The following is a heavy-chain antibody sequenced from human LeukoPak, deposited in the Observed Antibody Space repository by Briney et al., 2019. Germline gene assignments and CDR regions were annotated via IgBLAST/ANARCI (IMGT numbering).Heavy chain of an antibody. D-gene: IGHD3/OR15-3a*01. J-gene: IGHJ4*02. CDR2: ISGSGGST. Sequence: GGSLRLSCAASGFTFSSYAMSWVRQAPGKGLEWVSAISGSGGSTYYADSVKGRFTISRDNSKNTVFLQMNSLRAEDTAVYYCARGSEHSYDFTGRGRTKSRLDYWGQGTLVTVSS. V-gene: IGHV3-23*01. CDR3: ARGSEHSYDFTGRGRTKSRLDY. CDR1: GFTFSSYA.